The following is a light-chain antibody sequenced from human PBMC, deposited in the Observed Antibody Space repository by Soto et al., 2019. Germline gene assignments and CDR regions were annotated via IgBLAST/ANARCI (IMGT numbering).Light chain of an antibody. V-gene: IGKV1-5*01. J-gene: IGKJ1*01. CDR3: QQYDTFPRT. CDR1: QNINKW. Sequence: DIQMTQSPSTLSASVGDRVVITCRASQNINKWLAWYQQKPGKAPKFLIYDASTLETGVPSRFSGSGSGTEFTLTISSLQPDDFATFYCQQYDTFPRTFGQGTKVEI. CDR2: DAS.